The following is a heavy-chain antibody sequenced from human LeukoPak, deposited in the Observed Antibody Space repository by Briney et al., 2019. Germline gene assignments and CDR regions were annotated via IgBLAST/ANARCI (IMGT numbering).Heavy chain of an antibody. D-gene: IGHD3-10*02. CDR2: ISTSSSYL. V-gene: IGHV3-21*01. J-gene: IGHJ6*04. Sequence: GGSLRLSCAASGFTFSSYSMNWVRQAPGKGLEWVSSISTSSSYLYYADSVKGRFIISRDNAKNSLYLQMNSLRAEDTAVYYCAELGITMIGGVWGKGTTVTISS. CDR1: GFTFSSYS. CDR3: AELGITMIGGV.